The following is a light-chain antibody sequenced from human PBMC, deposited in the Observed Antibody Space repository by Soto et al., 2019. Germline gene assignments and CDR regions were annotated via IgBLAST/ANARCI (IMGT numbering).Light chain of an antibody. Sequence: EIVLTQSPATLSLSPGERATLSCRASQSVSSYLAWYQQKPGQAPRLLIYDASNRATGIPARFSGSGSGTDFTLTISSLEPEDFALYYCHQRSNWPRTFGQGTKVDIK. V-gene: IGKV3-11*01. CDR2: DAS. J-gene: IGKJ1*01. CDR3: HQRSNWPRT. CDR1: QSVSSY.